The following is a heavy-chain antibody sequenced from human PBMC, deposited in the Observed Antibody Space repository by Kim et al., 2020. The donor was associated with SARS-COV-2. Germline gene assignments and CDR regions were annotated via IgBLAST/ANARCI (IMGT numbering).Heavy chain of an antibody. CDR2: INHSGST. CDR1: GGSFSGYY. J-gene: IGHJ6*02. V-gene: IGHV4-34*01. Sequence: SETLSLTCAVYGGSFSGYYWSWIRQPPGKGLEWIGEINHSGSTNYNPSLKSRVTISVDTSKNQFSLKLSSVAAADTAVYYCARANYYYYYYGMDVWGQGTTVTVSS. CDR3: ARANYYYYYYGMDV.